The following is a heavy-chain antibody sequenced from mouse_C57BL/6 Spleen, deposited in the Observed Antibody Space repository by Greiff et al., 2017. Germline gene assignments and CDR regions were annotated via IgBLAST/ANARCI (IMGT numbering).Heavy chain of an antibody. CDR1: GFTFSDYG. V-gene: IGHV5-17*01. Sequence: EVKLMESGGGLVKPGGSLKLSCAASGFTFSDYGMHWVRQAPEKGLEWVAYISSGSSTTYYADTVKGRFTISRDNAKNTLFLQMTSLRSEDAAMYYCARSNWPWYFDVWGTGTTVTVSA. J-gene: IGHJ1*03. CDR3: ARSNWPWYFDV. D-gene: IGHD2-5*01. CDR2: ISSGSSTT.